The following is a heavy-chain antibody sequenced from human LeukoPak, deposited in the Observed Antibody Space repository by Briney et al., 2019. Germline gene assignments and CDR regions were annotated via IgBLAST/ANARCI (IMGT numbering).Heavy chain of an antibody. D-gene: IGHD3-10*01. Sequence: PGRSLRLSCAASGFTFSSYGMHWVRQAPGKGLEWVATISYDGSNVYYADSVKGRFTISRDSSKNTLYLQMNSLRAEDTTVYYCAKDRGSGTYYNYYFGMDVWGQGTTVTVSS. J-gene: IGHJ6*02. CDR2: ISYDGSNV. CDR1: GFTFSSYG. CDR3: AKDRGSGTYYNYYFGMDV. V-gene: IGHV3-30*18.